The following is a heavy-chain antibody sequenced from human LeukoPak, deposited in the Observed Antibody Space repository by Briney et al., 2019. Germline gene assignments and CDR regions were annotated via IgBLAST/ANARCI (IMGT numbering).Heavy chain of an antibody. D-gene: IGHD3-10*01. Sequence: PSETLSLTCAVSGGSISSSNWWSWVRQPPGKGLEWIGEIYHSGSTNYNPSLKSRVTISVDKSKNQFSLKLSSVTAADTAVYYCASTPTYYYGSGSLPLDAFDIWGQGTMVTVSS. CDR1: GGSISSSNW. CDR2: IYHSGST. CDR3: ASTPTYYYGSGSLPLDAFDI. J-gene: IGHJ3*02. V-gene: IGHV4-4*02.